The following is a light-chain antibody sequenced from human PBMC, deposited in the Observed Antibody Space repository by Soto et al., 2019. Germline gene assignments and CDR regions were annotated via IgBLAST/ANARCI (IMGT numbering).Light chain of an antibody. CDR1: QSVSSN. V-gene: IGKV3-15*01. Sequence: EIVMTQSPATLSVSPGERATLSCRASQSVSSNLAWYQQKPGQAPRLLIYGASTRATGIPARFSGSGSWTKFTLTISSLQSEDFAVYYCQHYHNWPPWTFGQGPRWKSN. CDR3: QHYHNWPPWT. J-gene: IGKJ1*01. CDR2: GAS.